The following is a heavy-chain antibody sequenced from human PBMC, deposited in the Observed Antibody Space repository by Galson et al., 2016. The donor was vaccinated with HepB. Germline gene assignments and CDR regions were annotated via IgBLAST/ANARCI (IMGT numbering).Heavy chain of an antibody. V-gene: IGHV1-2*02. CDR1: GYMFTGYY. CDR2: INPNSGGT. D-gene: IGHD3-3*01. Sequence: SVKVSCKASGYMFTGYYMHWVRQAPGQGLEWMGWINPNSGGTDYAQEFQGRVTVTRDTSIRTAYMELSRLRSDNTAVYYCARGGDFWGGYFFQDWGQGTLVSVSS. CDR3: ARGGDFWGGYFFQD. J-gene: IGHJ1*01.